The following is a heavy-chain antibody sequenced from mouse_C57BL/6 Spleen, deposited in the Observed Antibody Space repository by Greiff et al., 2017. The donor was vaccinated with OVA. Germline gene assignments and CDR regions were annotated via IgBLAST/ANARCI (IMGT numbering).Heavy chain of an antibody. Sequence: EVKLQESGGGLVQPKGSLKLSCAAPGFSFNTYAMNWVRQAPGKGLEWVARIRSKSNNYATYYSDSVKDRFTISRDDSESMLYLQMNNLKTEDTAMYYCVRRGYGSSYYAMDYWGQGTSVTVSS. CDR1: GFSFNTYA. CDR2: IRSKSNNYAT. CDR3: VRRGYGSSYYAMDY. V-gene: IGHV10-1*01. J-gene: IGHJ4*01. D-gene: IGHD1-1*01.